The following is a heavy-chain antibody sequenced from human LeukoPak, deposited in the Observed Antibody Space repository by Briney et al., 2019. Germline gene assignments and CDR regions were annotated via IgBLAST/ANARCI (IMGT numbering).Heavy chain of an antibody. J-gene: IGHJ6*03. CDR1: GFIFSSYG. Sequence: PGGSLRLSCAASGFIFSSYGMHWVRQAPGKGLEWVAFIRYDGSKKYYADSVKGRFTISRDNSKNTLYLQMNSLKTEDTAVYYCTTALSLWFGEPTPYYYYMDVWGKGTTVTVSS. V-gene: IGHV3-30*02. CDR2: IRYDGSKK. CDR3: TTALSLWFGEPTPYYYYMDV. D-gene: IGHD3-10*01.